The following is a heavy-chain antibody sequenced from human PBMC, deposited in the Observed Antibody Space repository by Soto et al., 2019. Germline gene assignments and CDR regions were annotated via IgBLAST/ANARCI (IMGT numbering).Heavy chain of an antibody. Sequence: QEQLVESGGGVVQPGRSLRVSCTTSGFRFSNFGMHWVRQAPGKGLEWLAVISYDAKKIFYADSVKGRFNISRDDSKNTVYLEMNNLRPDDTGVYYCAKDGRIAVAVTGWLDPWGQGTLVTVSS. J-gene: IGHJ5*02. D-gene: IGHD6-19*01. CDR2: ISYDAKKI. CDR3: AKDGRIAVAVTGWLDP. V-gene: IGHV3-30*18. CDR1: GFRFSNFG.